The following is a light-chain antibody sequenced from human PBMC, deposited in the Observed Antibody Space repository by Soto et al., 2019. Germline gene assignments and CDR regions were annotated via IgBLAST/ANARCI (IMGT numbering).Light chain of an antibody. CDR3: QQYEAVVT. CDR1: QSLTNNY. CDR2: GAS. V-gene: IGKV3-20*01. Sequence: EIVLTQSPGTLSLSPGERATLSCRASQSLTNNYFAWYQLKPGRDIRLRIDGASTRATGIPDRFIGSGSGTDFTLPISRLEPEDVAVYYCQQYEAVVTFGQGTKLDI. J-gene: IGKJ1*01.